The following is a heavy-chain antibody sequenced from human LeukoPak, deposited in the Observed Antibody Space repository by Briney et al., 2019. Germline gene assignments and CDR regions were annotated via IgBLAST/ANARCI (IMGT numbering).Heavy chain of an antibody. D-gene: IGHD3-10*01. CDR3: ARGPAPSTMVRGVKYYYYYYMDV. CDR2: ISPMFGTP. J-gene: IGHJ6*03. CDR1: GGTFSSYA. V-gene: IGHV1-69*05. Sequence: SVKVSCKASGGTFSSYAISWVRQAPGQGLEWMGGISPMFGTPNHAQKFQGRVTITTDESTSTAYMELSSLRSEDTAVYYCARGPAPSTMVRGVKYYYYYYMDVWGKGTTVIVSS.